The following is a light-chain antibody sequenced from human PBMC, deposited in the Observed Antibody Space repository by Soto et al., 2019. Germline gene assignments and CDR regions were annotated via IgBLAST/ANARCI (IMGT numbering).Light chain of an antibody. Sequence: EIVMTQSPGTLSLSPGETATLSCRASQSVSSNYVAWFHQKPGQAPRLLIYGASSRATGVQDRFSASGSGTDFTLTSSRLEPEDFAVYYCQQYGRSPCTFGPGTKVDIK. CDR1: QSVSSNY. J-gene: IGKJ3*01. V-gene: IGKV3-20*01. CDR2: GAS. CDR3: QQYGRSPCT.